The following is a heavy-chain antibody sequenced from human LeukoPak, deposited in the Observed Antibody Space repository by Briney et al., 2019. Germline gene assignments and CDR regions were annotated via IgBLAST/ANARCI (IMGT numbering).Heavy chain of an antibody. V-gene: IGHV4-30-4*08. CDR2: IYHTGVT. J-gene: IGHJ4*02. D-gene: IGHD1-7*01. CDR3: ARVYGTSNSYMAFDY. CDR1: GDSINTGDHY. Sequence: SETLSLTCTVSGDSINTGDHYWRWIRQPPGKGLEWIGYIYHTGVTYFNPSLKSRVTISVDRSKNQFSLKLSSVTVADTAFYYCARVYGTSNSYMAFDYWGQGTLVTVSS.